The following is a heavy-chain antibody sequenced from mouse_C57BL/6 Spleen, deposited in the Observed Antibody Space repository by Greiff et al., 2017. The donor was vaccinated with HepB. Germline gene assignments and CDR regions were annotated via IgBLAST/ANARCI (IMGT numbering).Heavy chain of an antibody. D-gene: IGHD3-2*02. Sequence: QVHVKQSGAELVKPGASVKISCKASGYAFSSYWMNWVKQRPGKGLEWIGQIYPGDGDTNYNGKFKGKATLTADKSSSTAYMQLSSLTSEDSAVYFCARVGSGYVDAMDYWGQGTSVTVSS. CDR3: ARVGSGYVDAMDY. J-gene: IGHJ4*01. CDR1: GYAFSSYW. V-gene: IGHV1-80*01. CDR2: IYPGDGDT.